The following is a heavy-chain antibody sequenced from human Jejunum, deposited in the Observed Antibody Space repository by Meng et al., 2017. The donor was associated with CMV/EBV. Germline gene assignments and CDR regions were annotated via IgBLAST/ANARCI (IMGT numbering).Heavy chain of an antibody. Sequence: CEASGFTFTTFALIWVRQAPGKGLEWVSTVSGTGATTYYADSVRGRFTISRDNSRSTLFLQMNSLRADDTAVYFCAKQGYNNDLDDWGQGALVTVSS. CDR2: VSGTGATT. D-gene: IGHD5-24*01. CDR1: GFTFTTFA. CDR3: AKQGYNNDLDD. V-gene: IGHV3-23*01. J-gene: IGHJ4*02.